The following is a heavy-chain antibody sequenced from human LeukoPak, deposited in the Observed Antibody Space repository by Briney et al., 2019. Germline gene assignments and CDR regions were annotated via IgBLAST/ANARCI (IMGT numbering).Heavy chain of an antibody. CDR2: IDGNGGTR. D-gene: IGHD6-19*01. V-gene: IGHV3-23*01. J-gene: IGHJ4*02. CDR1: GFTFSSYS. CDR3: AKALGIAVAGTGFDY. Sequence: GGSLRLSCAASGFTFSSYSMTWVRQAPGKGLEWVSAIDGNGGTRFYTDSVKGRFTISRDNSKNTLYLQMNSLRAEDTAVYYCAKALGIAVAGTGFDYWGQGTLVTVSS.